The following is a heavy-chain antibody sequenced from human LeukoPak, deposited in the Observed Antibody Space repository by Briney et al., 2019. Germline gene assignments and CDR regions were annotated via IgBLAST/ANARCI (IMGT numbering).Heavy chain of an antibody. V-gene: IGHV4-34*01. D-gene: IGHD5-12*01. Sequence: GSLRLSCAASEFSVGSNYMTWVRQAPGKGLEWIGEINYSGSTNYNPSLKSRVTISVDTSKNQFSQKLSSVTAADTAVYYCARGRGGYPDWGQGTMVTVSS. J-gene: IGHJ3*01. CDR2: INYSGST. CDR3: ARGRGGYPD. CDR1: EFSVGSNY.